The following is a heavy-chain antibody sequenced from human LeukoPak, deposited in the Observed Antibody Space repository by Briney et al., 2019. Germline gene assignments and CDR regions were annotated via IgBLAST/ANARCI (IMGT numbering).Heavy chain of an antibody. V-gene: IGHV4-34*01. CDR1: GGSFSGYY. CDR3: ASYSNYYDSSGYYSPDY. D-gene: IGHD3-22*01. Sequence: SETLSLTCAVYGGSFSGYYWSWIRQPPGKGLEWVGEINHSGSTNYNPSLKSRVTISVDTSKNQFSLKLSSVTAADTAEYYCASYSNYYDSSGYYSPDYWGQGTLVTVSS. CDR2: INHSGST. J-gene: IGHJ4*02.